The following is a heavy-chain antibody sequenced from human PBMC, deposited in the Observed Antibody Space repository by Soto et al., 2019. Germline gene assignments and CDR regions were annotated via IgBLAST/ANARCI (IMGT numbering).Heavy chain of an antibody. D-gene: IGHD6-6*01. CDR1: GGSISSSSYY. Sequence: QLQLQESGPGLVKPSETLSLTCTVSGGSISSSSYYWGWIRQPPGKGLEWIGSIYYSGSTYYNPSLKGRVTISVDTSKNQFSLKLSSVTAADTAVYYCARQAYSSSPYYYYGMDVWGQGTTVTVSS. V-gene: IGHV4-39*01. CDR2: IYYSGST. J-gene: IGHJ6*02. CDR3: ARQAYSSSPYYYYGMDV.